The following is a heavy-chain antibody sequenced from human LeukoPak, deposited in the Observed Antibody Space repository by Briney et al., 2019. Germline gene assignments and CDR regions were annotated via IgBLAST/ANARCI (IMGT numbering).Heavy chain of an antibody. D-gene: IGHD3-10*01. Sequence: PSETLSLTCTVSGGSISSGDYYWSWIRQPPGKGLEWIGYIYYSGSTYYNPSLKSRVTISVDTSKNQFSLKLSSVAAADTAVYYCARDRVLLYYYYGMDVWGQGTTVTVSS. CDR2: IYYSGST. V-gene: IGHV4-30-4*01. CDR3: ARDRVLLYYYYGMDV. CDR1: GGSISSGDYY. J-gene: IGHJ6*02.